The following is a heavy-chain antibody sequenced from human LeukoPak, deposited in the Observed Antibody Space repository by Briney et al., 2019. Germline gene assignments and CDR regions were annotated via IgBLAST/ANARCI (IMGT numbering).Heavy chain of an antibody. V-gene: IGHV3-30*02. Sequence: GGSLRLSCAASGFTFSSYGMHWVRQAPGKGLEWVAFIRYDGSNKYYADSVKGRFTISRDNAKNSLYLQMNSLRAEDTAVYYCARDGASGYGDWGQGTLATVSS. J-gene: IGHJ4*02. CDR1: GFTFSSYG. CDR3: ARDGASGYGD. D-gene: IGHD5-12*01. CDR2: IRYDGSNK.